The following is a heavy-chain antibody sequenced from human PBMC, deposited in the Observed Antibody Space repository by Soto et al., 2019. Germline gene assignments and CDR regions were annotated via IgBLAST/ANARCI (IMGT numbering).Heavy chain of an antibody. V-gene: IGHV3-23*01. D-gene: IGHD6-6*01. CDR2: VSGSGGST. Sequence: EVQMLESGGGLVQPGGSLRLSCAASGFTFSSYAMSWVRQAPGKGLEWVSAVSGSGGSTYYADSVKGRFTISRDTSKNTLFQQMNSLGTEDTAVYYCAKGPSELSIAARPDYLGQGPLVTVSS. CDR1: GFTFSSYA. J-gene: IGHJ4*01. CDR3: AKGPSELSIAARPDY.